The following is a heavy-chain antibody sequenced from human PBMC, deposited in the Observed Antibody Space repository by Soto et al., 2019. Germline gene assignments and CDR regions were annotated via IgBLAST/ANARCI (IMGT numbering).Heavy chain of an antibody. CDR1: GFTFSSYG. CDR2: IWYDGSNQ. J-gene: IGHJ6*02. Sequence: GGSLRLSCAASGFTFSSYGMHWVRQAPGKGLEWVAVIWYDGSNQYFADSVKGRFTISRDNSKNTLYLQMNSLRAEDTAVYYCARVGQWLVPHYYYGMGVWGQGTTVTVSS. CDR3: ARVGQWLVPHYYYGMGV. V-gene: IGHV3-33*01. D-gene: IGHD6-19*01.